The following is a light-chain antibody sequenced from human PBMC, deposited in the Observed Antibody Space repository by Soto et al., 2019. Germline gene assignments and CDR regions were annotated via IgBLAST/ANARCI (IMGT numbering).Light chain of an antibody. CDR3: CSYAGSYTYV. Sequence: QSALTQPRSVSGSPGQSVTISCTGTSSHVGGYNYVSWYQHHPGKAPKLMIYDVSKRPSGVPDRFSGSKSGNTASLTISGLQAEDEAEYYCCSYAGSYTYVFGTGTKVTVL. CDR1: SSHVGGYNY. V-gene: IGLV2-11*01. CDR2: DVS. J-gene: IGLJ1*01.